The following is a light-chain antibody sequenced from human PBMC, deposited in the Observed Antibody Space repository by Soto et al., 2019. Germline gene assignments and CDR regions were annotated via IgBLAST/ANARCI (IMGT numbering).Light chain of an antibody. CDR2: GAS. V-gene: IGKV3-20*01. CDR3: QQYGRSPFT. J-gene: IGKJ3*01. CDR1: QSVSSNY. Sequence: FVLTQSPGTLSLSPGKTATLSCRASQSVSSNYVAWFHQKPGQAPRLLIYGASSRATGVPDRFSASGSGTDFTLTISRLEPEDFAVYYCQQYGRSPFTFGPGTKVDIK.